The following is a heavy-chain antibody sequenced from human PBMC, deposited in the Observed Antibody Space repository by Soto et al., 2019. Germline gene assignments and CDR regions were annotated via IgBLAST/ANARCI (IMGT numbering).Heavy chain of an antibody. J-gene: IGHJ5*02. CDR3: ARRVHVDCSGGSCYSYGWFDP. Sequence: SETLSLTCTVSGGSISSSSYYWGWIRQPPGKGLEWIGYIYYSGSTNYNPSLKSRVTISVDTSKNQFSLKLSSVTAADTAVYYCARRVHVDCSGGSCYSYGWFDPWGQGTLVTVSS. CDR2: IYYSGST. D-gene: IGHD2-15*01. V-gene: IGHV4-61*05. CDR1: GGSISSSSYY.